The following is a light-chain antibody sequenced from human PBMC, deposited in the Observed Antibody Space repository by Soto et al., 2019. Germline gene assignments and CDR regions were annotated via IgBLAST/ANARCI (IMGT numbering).Light chain of an antibody. Sequence: QPVLTQSPSASASLGASVTLTCTLSSGHSNYAIAWHQLQPEKGPRYLMKLNSDGSHSKGDGIPDRFSGSSSGAERYLTISSLQSEDEADYYCQTWATGIPVFGGGTKLTVL. V-gene: IGLV4-69*01. CDR3: QTWATGIPV. CDR1: SGHSNYA. CDR2: LNSDGSH. J-gene: IGLJ3*02.